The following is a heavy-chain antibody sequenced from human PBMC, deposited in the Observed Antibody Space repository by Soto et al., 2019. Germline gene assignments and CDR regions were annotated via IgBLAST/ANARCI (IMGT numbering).Heavy chain of an antibody. CDR3: ARNILGGTTDY. CDR1: GYTFTNHA. D-gene: IGHD1-7*01. CDR2: INAGKGDT. J-gene: IGHJ4*02. V-gene: IGHV1-3*01. Sequence: GALVKVSCKASGYTFTNHAIHWVRQAPGQGLEWMGWINAGKGDTKYPQRFQGRVTITRDTSASTAYMELSSLRSEDTAVYYCARNILGGTTDYWGPGTLVTVSS.